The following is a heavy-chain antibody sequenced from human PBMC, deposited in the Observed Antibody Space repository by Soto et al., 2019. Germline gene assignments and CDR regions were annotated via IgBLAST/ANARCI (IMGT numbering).Heavy chain of an antibody. J-gene: IGHJ6*02. CDR1: GFTFSSYS. D-gene: IGHD6-6*01. CDR2: ISSSSFSI. V-gene: IGHV3-21*01. Sequence: EVQLVESGGGLVKPGGSLRLSCAASGFTFSSYSMNWVRQAPGKGLEWVSSISSSSFSINYADSVKGRFSISRDNAQNSLHLQLNNLRAEDPAVYYCARNESSNIYGMDVWGQGNTVTVSS. CDR3: ARNESSNIYGMDV.